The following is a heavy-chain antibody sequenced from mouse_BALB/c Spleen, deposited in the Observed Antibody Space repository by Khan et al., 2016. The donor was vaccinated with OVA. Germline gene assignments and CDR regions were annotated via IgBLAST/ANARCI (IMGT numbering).Heavy chain of an antibody. CDR1: GFTFSSYG. Sequence: EVQLVESGGGLVQPGGSLKLSCAASGFTFSSYGMSWVRQTPDKRLELVATINSNGGSTYYPDSVKGRFTISRDTAKNTLYLQMSILKSEDTAMYYCARMARTINWGQGTTLTVSS. V-gene: IGHV5-6-3*01. J-gene: IGHJ2*01. CDR2: INSNGGST. CDR3: ARMARTIN.